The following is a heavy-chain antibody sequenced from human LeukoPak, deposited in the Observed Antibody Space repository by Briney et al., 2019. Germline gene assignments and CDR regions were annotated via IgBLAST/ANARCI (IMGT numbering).Heavy chain of an antibody. Sequence: PSETLSLTCAVYGGSFSGYYWSWVRQAPGKGLEWVSAISGSGGSTYYADSVKGRFTISRDNSKNTLYLQMNSLRAEDTAVYYCAKVPGYSYGLYYFDYWGQGTLVTVSS. J-gene: IGHJ4*02. D-gene: IGHD5-18*01. CDR1: GGSFSGYY. V-gene: IGHV3-23*01. CDR3: AKVPGYSYGLYYFDY. CDR2: ISGSGGST.